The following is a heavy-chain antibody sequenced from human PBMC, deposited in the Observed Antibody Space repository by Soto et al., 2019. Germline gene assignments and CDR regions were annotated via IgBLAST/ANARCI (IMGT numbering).Heavy chain of an antibody. Sequence: SETLSLTCPVSGGSISSGGYYWSWIRQHPGKGLEWIGYIYYSGSTYYNPSLKSRVTISVDTSKNQFSLKLSSVTAADTAVYYGAGSSPAYYYYGMDVWGQGTTVPVSS. CDR1: GGSISSGGYY. V-gene: IGHV4-31*03. CDR2: IYYSGST. J-gene: IGHJ6*02. D-gene: IGHD1-26*01. CDR3: AGSSPAYYYYGMDV.